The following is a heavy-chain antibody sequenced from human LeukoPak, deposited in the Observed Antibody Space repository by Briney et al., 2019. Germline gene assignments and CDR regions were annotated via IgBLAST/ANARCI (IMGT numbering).Heavy chain of an antibody. Sequence: LSGGSLRLSCAASGFTFSRFAMNWVRQAPGKGLEWISYINTDSSDTHYADSVKGRFTISRDNARNTLFLQLSSLRAEDSAVYYCARDTFQPGLIDSWGQGTLVTVSS. CDR3: ARDTFQPGLIDS. CDR1: GFTFSRFA. V-gene: IGHV3-48*04. CDR2: INTDSSDT. D-gene: IGHD2-2*01. J-gene: IGHJ4*02.